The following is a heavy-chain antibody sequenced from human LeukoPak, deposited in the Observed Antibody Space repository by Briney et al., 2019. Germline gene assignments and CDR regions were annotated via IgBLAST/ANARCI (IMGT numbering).Heavy chain of an antibody. CDR3: ARQASCSSTNCYPFDY. J-gene: IGHJ4*02. CDR1: GGSISSGY. V-gene: IGHV4-59*08. Sequence: KTSETLSLTCTVSGGSISSGYWSWIRQPPGKGLEWIGWISYSGSTTYDPSLKTRVTMSLDTSKNQFSLKLSSVTAADTAVYYCARQASCSSTNCYPFDYWGQGTLVTVSS. CDR2: ISYSGST. D-gene: IGHD2-2*01.